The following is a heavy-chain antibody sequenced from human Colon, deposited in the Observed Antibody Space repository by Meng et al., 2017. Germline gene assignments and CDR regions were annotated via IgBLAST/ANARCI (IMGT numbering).Heavy chain of an antibody. CDR2: INPRTGDT. Sequence: QVQLVQSGAEVKKPGASVTVSCKASGYTLYIHWVRLRPGEGLEWMGRINPRTGDTKSAQSFQGRVTMTRDTSTTTFSMDLRSLTTDDSAIYFCARESADGGSFDLWGQETLVTVSS. CDR1: GYTLY. V-gene: IGHV1-2*06. D-gene: IGHD2-15*01. J-gene: IGHJ4*02. CDR3: ARESADGGSFDL.